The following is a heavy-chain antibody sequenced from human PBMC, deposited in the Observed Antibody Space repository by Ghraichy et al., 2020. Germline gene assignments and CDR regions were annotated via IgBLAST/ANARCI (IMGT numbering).Heavy chain of an antibody. Sequence: GGSLRLSCAASGFTFSSYAMSWVRQAPGKGLEWVSAISGSGGSTYYADSMKGRFTISRDNSKNTLYLQMNSLRAEDTAVYYCAKDFLSAFETPPGPPIFGVVYGMDVWGQGTTVTVSS. J-gene: IGHJ6*02. V-gene: IGHV3-23*01. D-gene: IGHD3-3*01. CDR3: AKDFLSAFETPPGPPIFGVVYGMDV. CDR2: ISGSGGST. CDR1: GFTFSSYA.